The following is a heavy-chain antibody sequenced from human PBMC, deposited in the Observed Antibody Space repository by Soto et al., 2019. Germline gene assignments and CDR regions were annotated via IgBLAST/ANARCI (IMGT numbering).Heavy chain of an antibody. D-gene: IGHD3-22*01. CDR1: GYTFTSYG. V-gene: IGHV1-18*04. CDR3: ARDDAPYYYDSSGYSDFDY. Sequence: QVQLVHSGAEVKKPGASVKVSCKASGYTFTSYGISWVRQAPGQGLEWMGWISAYNGNTNYAQKLQGRVTMTTDTSTSTAYMELRSLRSDDTAVYYCARDDAPYYYDSSGYSDFDYWGQGTLVTVSS. J-gene: IGHJ4*02. CDR2: ISAYNGNT.